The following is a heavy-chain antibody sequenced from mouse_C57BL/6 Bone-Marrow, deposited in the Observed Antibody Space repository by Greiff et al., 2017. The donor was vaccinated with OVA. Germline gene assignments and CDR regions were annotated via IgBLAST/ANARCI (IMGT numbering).Heavy chain of an antibody. CDR3: ARSGITTVVATNFDV. CDR2: IYPGDGDT. V-gene: IGHV1-80*01. CDR1: GYAFSSYW. D-gene: IGHD1-1*01. Sequence: VQLQQSGAELVKPGASVKISCKASGYAFSSYWMNWVKQRPGKGLEWIGQIYPGDGDTNYNGKFKGKATLTADKSSSTAYMQLSSLTSEDSAVYFCARSGITTVVATNFDVWGTGTTVTVSS. J-gene: IGHJ1*03.